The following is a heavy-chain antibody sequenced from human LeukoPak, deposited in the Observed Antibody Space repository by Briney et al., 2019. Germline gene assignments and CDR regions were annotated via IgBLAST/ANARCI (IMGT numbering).Heavy chain of an antibody. D-gene: IGHD3-16*02. J-gene: IGHJ1*01. CDR1: GFTFSTYA. CDR2: IWFDGSEQ. V-gene: IGHV3-33*01. CDR3: AREGDSRWGELSP. Sequence: GGSLRLSCAASGFTFSTYAIHWVRQAPGKGLEWVAVIWFDGSEQYYADSVKGRFIISRDNSKSTSNLQLNSLRAEDTAVYYCAREGDSRWGELSPWGQGTLVTLSS.